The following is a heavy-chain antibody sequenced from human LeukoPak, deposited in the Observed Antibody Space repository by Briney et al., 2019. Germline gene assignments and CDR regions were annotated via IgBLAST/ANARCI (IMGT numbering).Heavy chain of an antibody. D-gene: IGHD4-17*01. CDR2: LYYGVST. V-gene: IGHV3-53*01. J-gene: IGHJ4*02. CDR1: GFTVSGDY. Sequence: GGSLRLSCVVTGFTVSGDYISWFRQAPGKGLEWVSVLYYGVSTFYKDSVKGRFTTSGDNFKNTVYLRMNSLRAEDTAVYYCARGRQNYGDYPYWGQGTLVTVSS. CDR3: ARGRQNYGDYPY.